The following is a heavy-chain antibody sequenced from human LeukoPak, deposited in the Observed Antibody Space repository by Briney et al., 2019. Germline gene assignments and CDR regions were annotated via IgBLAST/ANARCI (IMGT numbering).Heavy chain of an antibody. J-gene: IGHJ4*02. D-gene: IGHD6-19*01. CDR3: TTTGIAVAGDDY. Sequence: GGSLRLSXAASGFTFSGSAMHWVRQASGKGLEWVGGIRSKANSYATAYAASVKGRFTTSSADSNNTAYLQMNSLKTEDTAVYYCTTTGIAVAGDDYWGQGTLVTVSS. CDR2: IRSKANSYAT. V-gene: IGHV3-73*01. CDR1: GFTFSGSA.